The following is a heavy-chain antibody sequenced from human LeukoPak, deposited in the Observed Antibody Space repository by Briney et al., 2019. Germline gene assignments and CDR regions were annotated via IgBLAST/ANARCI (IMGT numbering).Heavy chain of an antibody. CDR1: GFTFSDYY. Sequence: GGSLRLSCAASGFTFSDYYMSWIRQAPGKGLEWVSYISSSSSYTNYADSVKGRFTISKDNSKNTLYLQMNSLRAEDTAVYYWAKRYGSGSHYFDSWGQGSLVTVSS. V-gene: IGHV3-11*03. CDR2: ISSSSSYT. CDR3: AKRYGSGSHYFDS. J-gene: IGHJ4*02. D-gene: IGHD3-10*01.